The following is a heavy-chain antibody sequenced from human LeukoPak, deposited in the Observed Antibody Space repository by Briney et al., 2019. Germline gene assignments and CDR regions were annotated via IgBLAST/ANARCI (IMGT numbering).Heavy chain of an antibody. D-gene: IGHD3-10*01. Sequence: FAACGSTVSSSGMQGGRQAPGKGLEWVAVISYDGSNKYYADSVKGRFTISRDNSKNTLYLQMNSLRAEDTAVYYCAKDPCGSGSHDFDYWGQGTLVTVSS. J-gene: IGHJ4*02. CDR1: GSTVSSSG. CDR3: AKDPCGSGSHDFDY. CDR2: ISYDGSNK. V-gene: IGHV3-33*06.